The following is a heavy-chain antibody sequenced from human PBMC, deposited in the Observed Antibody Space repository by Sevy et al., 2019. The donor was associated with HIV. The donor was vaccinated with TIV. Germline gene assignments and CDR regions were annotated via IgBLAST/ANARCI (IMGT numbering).Heavy chain of an antibody. CDR3: ARAYCSGGRCYSLAY. V-gene: IGHV1-18*01. Sequence: ASVKVSCKASGYTFNTYRISWVRQAPGQGLELMGWVSARNGDTNYAQKFQGRVTMITDTSTSTAYIDLRSLRSDDTAIYYCARAYCSGGRCYSLAYWGQGTLVTVSS. CDR1: GYTFNTYR. CDR2: VSARNGDT. D-gene: IGHD2-15*01. J-gene: IGHJ4*02.